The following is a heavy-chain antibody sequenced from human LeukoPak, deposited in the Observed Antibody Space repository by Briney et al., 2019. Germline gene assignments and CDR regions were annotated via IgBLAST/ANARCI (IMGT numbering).Heavy chain of an antibody. CDR2: INQSGST. CDR3: ARFKYYYGSGSYPIRGYYCDY. D-gene: IGHD3-10*01. J-gene: IGHJ4*02. CDR1: GGSFSGYY. V-gene: IGHV4-34*01. Sequence: SETLSLTCAVYGGSFSGYYWSWIRQPPGKGLEWIGEINQSGSTNYNPSLKSRVTISVDTSKDQFSLKLSSVTAADTAVYYCARFKYYYGSGSYPIRGYYCDYWGQGTLVTVSS.